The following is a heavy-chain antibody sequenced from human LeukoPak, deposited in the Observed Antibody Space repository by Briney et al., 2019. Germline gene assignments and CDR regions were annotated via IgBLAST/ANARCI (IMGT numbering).Heavy chain of an antibody. CDR1: GFTFSSYG. D-gene: IGHD6-19*01. V-gene: IGHV3-30*02. CDR3: ATDLKSSGWMEFDY. CDR2: IRYDGSNK. J-gene: IGHJ4*02. Sequence: GGSLRLSCAASGFTFSSYGMHWVRQAPGKGLEWVAFIRYDGSNKYYADSVKGRFTISRDNSKNTLYLQMNSLRAEDTAVYYCATDLKSSGWMEFDYWGQGTLVTVSS.